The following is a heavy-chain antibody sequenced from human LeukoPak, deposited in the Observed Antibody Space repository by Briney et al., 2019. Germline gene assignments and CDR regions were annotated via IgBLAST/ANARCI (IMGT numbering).Heavy chain of an antibody. CDR2: INHSGST. J-gene: IGHJ4*02. CDR1: GGSFSGYY. V-gene: IGHV4-34*01. D-gene: IGHD3-3*01. CDR3: ARGVNDFWSGYPFDY. Sequence: SETLSLTCAVYGGSFSGYYWSWIRQPPGKGLEWIGEINHSGSTNYSPSLKSRVTISVDTSKNQFSLKLSSVTAADTAVYYCARGVNDFWSGYPFDYWGQGTLVTVSS.